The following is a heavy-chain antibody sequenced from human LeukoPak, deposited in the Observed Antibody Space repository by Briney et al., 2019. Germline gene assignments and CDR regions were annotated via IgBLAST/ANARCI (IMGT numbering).Heavy chain of an antibody. Sequence: PGGSLRLSCAASGFTFSSYSMNWVRQAPGKGLEWVSFISSSSSYIYYADSMKGRFTISRDNAKNSLYLQMNSLRAKDTAVYYCAKVRAYSYGSGFSSWGQGTLVTVSS. J-gene: IGHJ4*02. CDR2: ISSSSSYI. CDR1: GFTFSSYS. CDR3: AKVRAYSYGSGFSS. V-gene: IGHV3-21*01. D-gene: IGHD5-18*01.